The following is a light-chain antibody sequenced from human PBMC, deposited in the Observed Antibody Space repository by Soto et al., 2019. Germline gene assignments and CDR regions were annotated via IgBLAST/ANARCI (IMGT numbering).Light chain of an antibody. J-gene: IGKJ1*01. Sequence: EIVMTQSPATLSVSPGERATLSCRASQSVSSNLAWYQQKPGQAPRLLIYGAATRATGIPARFSGSGSGTEFTLTISSLQSADFAVDYCQPYWEFGQGTKV. CDR3: QPYWE. CDR1: QSVSSN. CDR2: GAA. V-gene: IGKV3-15*01.